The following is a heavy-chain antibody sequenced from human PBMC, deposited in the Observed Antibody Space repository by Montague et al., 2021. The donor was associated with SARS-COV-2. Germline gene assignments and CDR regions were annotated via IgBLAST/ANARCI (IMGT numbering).Heavy chain of an antibody. D-gene: IGHD1-26*01. CDR3: ARESGSFHDGGYFDY. V-gene: IGHV3-30*04. Sequence: SRRLSLSASGFYFSYAMHWVRQAPGRGLEWVALISNDGSNKHYADSVKDRFTISRDNSKSTLYLQVNSLRAEDTAVYYCARESGSFHDGGYFDYWGQGSLVTVSS. J-gene: IGHJ4*02. CDR1: GFYFSYA. CDR2: ISNDGSNK.